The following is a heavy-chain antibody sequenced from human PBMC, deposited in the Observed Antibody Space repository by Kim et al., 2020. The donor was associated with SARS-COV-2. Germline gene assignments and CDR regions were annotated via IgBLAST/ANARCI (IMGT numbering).Heavy chain of an antibody. J-gene: IGHJ3*02. V-gene: IGHV3-23*01. D-gene: IGHD3-22*01. Sequence: GGSLRLSCAASGFTFSSYAMSWVRQAPGKGLEWVSAISGSGGSTYYADSVKGRFTISRDNSKNTLYLQMNSLRAEDTAVYYCAKDRRYTYYYDSSGYSGDAFDIWGQGTMVTVSS. CDR2: ISGSGGST. CDR3: AKDRRYTYYYDSSGYSGDAFDI. CDR1: GFTFSSYA.